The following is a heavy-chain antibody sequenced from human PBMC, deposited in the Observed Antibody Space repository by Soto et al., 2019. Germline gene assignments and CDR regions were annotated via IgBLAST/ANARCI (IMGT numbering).Heavy chain of an antibody. V-gene: IGHV1-18*01. J-gene: IGHJ4*02. D-gene: IGHD3-3*01. CDR1: GYTFSDNG. Sequence: ASVKVSCKPSGYTFSDNGITWVRQAPGQGLEWMGWIGVYNGNTQYAQKFQGRLTMTTDTSTSTAYMELKSLRSEDTAVYYCASGVFGVVIVFDYWGQGTLVTVSS. CDR3: ASGVFGVVIVFDY. CDR2: IGVYNGNT.